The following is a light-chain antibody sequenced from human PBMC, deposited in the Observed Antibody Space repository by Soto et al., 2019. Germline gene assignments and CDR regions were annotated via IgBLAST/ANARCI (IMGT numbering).Light chain of an antibody. CDR3: QQYDSYPLT. V-gene: IGKV1-5*03. Sequence: EIQMTQSPSTLSASIGDRVTITCRASQSISIWLAWYQQKPGRAPKFLIYKASDLENGVPSRFSGSGSGTEFALTISSLQPDDFATYYCQQYDSYPLTFGGGTKVDI. CDR2: KAS. CDR1: QSISIW. J-gene: IGKJ4*01.